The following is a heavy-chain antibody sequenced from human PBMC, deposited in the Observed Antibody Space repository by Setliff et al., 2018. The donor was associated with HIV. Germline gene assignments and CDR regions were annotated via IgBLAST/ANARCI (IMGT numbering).Heavy chain of an antibody. D-gene: IGHD4-17*01. CDR1: GYTLNNYG. CDR3: ARVIYYGVLYCSYYMDV. CDR2: ISADNGDT. V-gene: IGHV1-18*01. Sequence: ASVKVSCKASGYTLNNYGISWVRPAPGQVLEWMGWISADNGDTNYPQKLQGRVTMTTDKSTSTAYMEFRSLRSDDTAVYYCARVIYYGVLYCSYYMDVWGKGTTVTVSS. J-gene: IGHJ6*03.